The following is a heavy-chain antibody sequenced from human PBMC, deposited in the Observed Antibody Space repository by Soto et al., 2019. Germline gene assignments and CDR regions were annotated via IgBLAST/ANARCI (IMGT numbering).Heavy chain of an antibody. CDR2: IFPDGST. Sequence: PWGSLRLSCTVSGFTVSTNYMNWVRQAPGKGLEWVSVIFPDGSTYYTDSVRDRFTISRDNSKNTVYLQMNSLRAEDTAVYFCARRALPHAFVDYWGQGTLVTVSS. V-gene: IGHV3-66*01. CDR3: ARRALPHAFVDY. D-gene: IGHD2-15*01. CDR1: GFTVSTNY. J-gene: IGHJ4*02.